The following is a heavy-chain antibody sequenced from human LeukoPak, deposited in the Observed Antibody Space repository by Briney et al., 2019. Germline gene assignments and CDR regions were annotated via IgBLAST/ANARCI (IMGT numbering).Heavy chain of an antibody. CDR3: ARHPTTSFDY. D-gene: IGHD2/OR15-2a*01. CDR1: GGSMSSGRHH. J-gene: IGHJ4*02. V-gene: IGHV4-61*02. CDR2: IYTSGST. Sequence: SETLSLTCTVSGGSMSSGRHHWSWIRQPAGKGLEWIGRIYTSGSTNYNPSLKSRLTISVDTSKNQFSLRLNSVTAADTAVYYCARHPTTSFDYWGQGTLVTVSS.